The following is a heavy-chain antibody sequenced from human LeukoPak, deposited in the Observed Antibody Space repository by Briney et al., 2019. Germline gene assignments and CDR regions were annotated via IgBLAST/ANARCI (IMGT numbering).Heavy chain of an antibody. J-gene: IGHJ4*02. CDR2: IRYDGSNK. CDR1: GFTFSSYG. Sequence: PGRSLRLSCAASGFTFSSYGMHWVRQAAGKGLEWVACIRYDGSNKYYADSVKGRFTISRDTSKNTLYLQMNTLRAEDTAVYYCAKEVRSIAAREADYWGQGTLVTVSS. D-gene: IGHD6-6*01. V-gene: IGHV3-30*02. CDR3: AKEVRSIAAREADY.